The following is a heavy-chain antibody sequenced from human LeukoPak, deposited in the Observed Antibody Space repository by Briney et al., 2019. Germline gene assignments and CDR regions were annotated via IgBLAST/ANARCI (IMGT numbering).Heavy chain of an antibody. CDR3: AKGGYSSSWYPFDY. CDR2: ISGSGGGT. CDR1: GFTFSSYA. J-gene: IGHJ4*02. Sequence: GGSLRLSCAASGFTFSSYAMSWVRQAPGKGLEWVSAISGSGGGTYYADSVKGRFTISRDNSKNTLYLQMNSLRAEDTAVYYCAKGGYSSSWYPFDYWGQGTLVTVSS. D-gene: IGHD6-13*01. V-gene: IGHV3-23*01.